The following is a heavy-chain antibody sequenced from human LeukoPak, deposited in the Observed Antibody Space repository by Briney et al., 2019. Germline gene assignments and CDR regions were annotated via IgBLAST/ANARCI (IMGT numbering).Heavy chain of an antibody. CDR3: AKLGTGTTL. CDR1: GFAFSSYG. J-gene: IGHJ3*01. V-gene: IGHV3-33*06. D-gene: IGHD1-7*01. CDR2: IWYDGSNK. Sequence: GRSLRLSCAASGFAFSSYGMHWVRQAPGKGLEWVAVIWYDGSNKYYADSVKGRFTISRDNSKNTLYLQMNSLRAEDTAVYYCAKLGTGTTLWGQGTMVTVSS.